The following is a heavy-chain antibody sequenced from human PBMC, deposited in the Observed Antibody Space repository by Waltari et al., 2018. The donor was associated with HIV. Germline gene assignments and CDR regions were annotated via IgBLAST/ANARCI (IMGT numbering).Heavy chain of an antibody. V-gene: IGHV4-61*01. Sequence: QVQLQESGPGLVKPSETLSLTCTVSGGSVSSGSYYWSWIRQPPGKGLEWIGYIYYSGSTNYNPSLKSRVTISVDTSKNQFSLKLSSVTAADTAVYYCARLYSGYALHFDYWGQGTLVTVSS. J-gene: IGHJ4*02. CDR2: IYYSGST. D-gene: IGHD5-12*01. CDR3: ARLYSGYALHFDY. CDR1: GGSVSSGSYY.